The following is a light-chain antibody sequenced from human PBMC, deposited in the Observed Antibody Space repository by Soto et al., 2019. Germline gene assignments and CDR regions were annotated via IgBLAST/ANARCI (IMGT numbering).Light chain of an antibody. J-gene: IGKJ3*01. V-gene: IGKV1-27*01. CDR1: QGIRNS. CDR3: QKYNSASYT. Sequence: DTQMTQSPSSLSASIGDRVTITCRASQGIRNSVAWYQQKPGKVPKLLIYAASTLQSGVPSRFSGSGSETDFTLTISSLQPEDVATYYCQKYNSASYTFGPGTKVDIK. CDR2: AAS.